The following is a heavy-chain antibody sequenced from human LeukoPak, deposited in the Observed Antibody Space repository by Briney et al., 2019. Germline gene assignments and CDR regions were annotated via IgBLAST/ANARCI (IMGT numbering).Heavy chain of an antibody. J-gene: IGHJ6*03. Sequence: PSETLSLTCTVSGGSISSYYWSWIRQPPGKGLEWIGYISYSESTNYNPSLKSRVTISVGTSKNQFSLKLTSVTAADTAVYYCAREVYGASTYYYYMDVWGKGTTVTVSS. CDR3: AREVYGASTYYYYMDV. V-gene: IGHV4-59*01. CDR2: ISYSEST. D-gene: IGHD4-17*01. CDR1: GGSISSYY.